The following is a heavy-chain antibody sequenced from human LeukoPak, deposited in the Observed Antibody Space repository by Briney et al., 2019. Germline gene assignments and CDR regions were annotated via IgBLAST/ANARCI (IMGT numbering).Heavy chain of an antibody. CDR1: GFTFTTYW. CDR3: ARDAVDTANAV. D-gene: IGHD5-18*01. V-gene: IGHV3-74*01. Sequence: QTGGSLRLSCAASGFTFTTYWMHWVRQAPGKGPVWVSHINSDGSITSYADSVKGRFTISRDNAKNTLYLQMNSLRAEDTAVYYCARDAVDTANAVWGQGTTVTVSS. J-gene: IGHJ6*02. CDR2: INSDGSIT.